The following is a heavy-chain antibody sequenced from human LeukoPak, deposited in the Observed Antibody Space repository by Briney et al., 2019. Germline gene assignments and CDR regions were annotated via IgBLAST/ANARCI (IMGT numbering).Heavy chain of an antibody. CDR2: IYPGDSDT. V-gene: IGHV5-51*01. Sequence: GESLKISCKGSGYSFTSYWIGWVRQMPGKGLEWMGIIYPGDSDTRYSPSFQGQVTISADKSISTAYLQWSSLKASDTAMYYCARRARSGCDLGYFDYWGQGTLVTVSS. CDR1: GYSFTSYW. D-gene: IGHD5-12*01. J-gene: IGHJ4*02. CDR3: ARRARSGCDLGYFDY.